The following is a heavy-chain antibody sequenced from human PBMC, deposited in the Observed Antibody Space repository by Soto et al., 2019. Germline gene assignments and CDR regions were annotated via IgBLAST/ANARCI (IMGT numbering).Heavy chain of an antibody. CDR2: INPNSGGT. Sequence: ASVKVSCKASGYTFTGYYMHWVRQAPGQGLEWMGWINPNSGGTNYAQKFQGWVTMTRDTSMSTAYMELSRLRSDDTAVYYCAREVAARPYYYFDYWGQGTLVTVSS. V-gene: IGHV1-2*04. CDR1: GYTFTGYY. J-gene: IGHJ4*02. CDR3: AREVAARPYYYFDY. D-gene: IGHD6-6*01.